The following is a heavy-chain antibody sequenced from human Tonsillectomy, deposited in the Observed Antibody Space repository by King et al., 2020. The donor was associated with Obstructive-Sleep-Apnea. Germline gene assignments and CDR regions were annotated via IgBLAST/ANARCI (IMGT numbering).Heavy chain of an antibody. CDR1: DGSFSSSY. V-gene: IGHV4-34*01. CDR2: IDHSGSS. Sequence: VQLQQWGAGLLKPSETLSLTCAVYDGSFSSSYWSWIRQPPGKGLEWIGEIDHSGSSNCNPSLKSRVTISVDTSKNQFSLKLGSVTAADTAVYYCARVEEGGSIRGYGLDVWGQGTTVTVSS. CDR3: ARVEEGGSIRGYGLDV. D-gene: IGHD2-2*01. J-gene: IGHJ6*02.